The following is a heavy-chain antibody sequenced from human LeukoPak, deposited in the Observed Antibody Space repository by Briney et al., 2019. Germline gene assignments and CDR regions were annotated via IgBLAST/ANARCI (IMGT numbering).Heavy chain of an antibody. Sequence: SETLSLTCTVSGGSISSGGYYWSWIRQPLGKGLEWVGYIYHSGSTYYNPSLKSRVTISVDRSKNQFSLKLSSVTAADTAVYYCARELPYGGNSAIDYWGQGTLVTVSS. V-gene: IGHV4-30-2*01. CDR1: GGSISSGGYY. D-gene: IGHD4-23*01. J-gene: IGHJ4*02. CDR2: IYHSGST. CDR3: ARELPYGGNSAIDY.